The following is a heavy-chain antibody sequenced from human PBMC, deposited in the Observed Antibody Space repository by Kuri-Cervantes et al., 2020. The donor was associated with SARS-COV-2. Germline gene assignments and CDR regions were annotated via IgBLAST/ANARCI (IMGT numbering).Heavy chain of an antibody. Sequence: GESLKISCAASGFTFSAYSMNWVRQAPGKGLEWVSSISSGSEYILYADSAKGRFTISRDNAKNSLFLQMNSLRAEDTAVYYCAREGLASPIYWYFDLWGRGTLVTVSS. CDR2: ISSGSEYI. CDR3: AREGLASPIYWYFDL. V-gene: IGHV3-21*01. D-gene: IGHD3-16*01. J-gene: IGHJ2*01. CDR1: GFTFSAYS.